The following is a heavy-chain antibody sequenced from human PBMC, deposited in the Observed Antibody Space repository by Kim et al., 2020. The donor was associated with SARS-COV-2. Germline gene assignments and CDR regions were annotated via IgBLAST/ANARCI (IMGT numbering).Heavy chain of an antibody. CDR1: GGSISSGGYY. D-gene: IGHD1-1*01. V-gene: IGHV4-31*03. CDR3: ARGERSHPRRFDP. J-gene: IGHJ5*02. CDR2: IYYSGST. Sequence: SETLSLTCTVSGGSISSGGYYWSWIRQHPGKGLEWIGYIYYSGSTYYNPSLKSRVTISVDTSKNQFSLKLSSVTAADTAVYYCARGERSHPRRFDPWGQGTLVTVSS.